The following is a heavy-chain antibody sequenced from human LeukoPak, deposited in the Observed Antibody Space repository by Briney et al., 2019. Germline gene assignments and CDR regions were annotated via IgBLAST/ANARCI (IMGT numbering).Heavy chain of an antibody. Sequence: PSQTLSLTCTVSGGSIGSGSYYWSWIRQPAGKGLEWIGRIYTSGSTNYNPSLKRRVTISVDTSKNQFSLKLSSVTAADTAVYYCARVRMVRGVTADYYYYYGMDVWGQGTTVTVSS. V-gene: IGHV4-61*02. J-gene: IGHJ6*02. D-gene: IGHD3-10*01. CDR3: ARVRMVRGVTADYYYYYGMDV. CDR2: IYTSGST. CDR1: GGSIGSGSYY.